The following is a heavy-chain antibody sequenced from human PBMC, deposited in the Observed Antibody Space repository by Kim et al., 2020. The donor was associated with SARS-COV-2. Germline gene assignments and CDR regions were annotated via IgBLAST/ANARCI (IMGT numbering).Heavy chain of an antibody. CDR3: ATLILTGYYVAFDI. V-gene: IGHV1-46*01. Sequence: AQKFQGRVTMTRDTSTSTVYMELSSLRSEDTAVYYCATLILTGYYVAFDIWGQGTMVTVSS. J-gene: IGHJ3*02. D-gene: IGHD3-9*01.